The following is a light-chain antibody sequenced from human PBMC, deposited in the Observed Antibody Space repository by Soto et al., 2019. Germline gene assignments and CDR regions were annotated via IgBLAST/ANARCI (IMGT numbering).Light chain of an antibody. Sequence: QSVLTQPDFVSGSPGQSITISCTGTSSDVGSYNLVSWYQLHTGKAPKLMIFEDIEWPSGVSNRFFGSMSGNTASLTISGLQTDDEADYYCCSYAGNTSVVFDGETKLTVL. CDR1: SSDVGSYNL. J-gene: IGLJ2*01. CDR2: EDI. V-gene: IGLV2-23*01. CDR3: CSYAGNTSVV.